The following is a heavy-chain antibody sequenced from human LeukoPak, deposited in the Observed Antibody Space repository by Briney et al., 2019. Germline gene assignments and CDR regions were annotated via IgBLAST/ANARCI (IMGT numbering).Heavy chain of an antibody. J-gene: IGHJ4*02. Sequence: PGGSLRLSCAASGFTFSAYLMSWVRQAPGKGLEWVANIRQDGNEIHYVDSVKGRFTISRDNAKNSLFLQMNSLRDEDTASYYCTRDQGSLPSDSWGQGTLVCVSS. D-gene: IGHD6-19*01. CDR2: IRQDGNEI. CDR1: GFTFSAYL. CDR3: TRDQGSLPSDS. V-gene: IGHV3-7*01.